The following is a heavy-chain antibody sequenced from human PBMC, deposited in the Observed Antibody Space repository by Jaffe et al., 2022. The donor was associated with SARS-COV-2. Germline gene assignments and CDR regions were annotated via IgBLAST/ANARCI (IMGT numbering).Heavy chain of an antibody. Sequence: QVQLQQWGAGLLKPSETLSLTCTVYGGSFSGYYWSWIRQPPGKGLEWIGEINESGITNYNPSLKSRVTISVDTSRNHFSLKLSSVTAADTAVYYCARVLWWSGIDAFDIWGQGTMVTVSS. D-gene: IGHD2-21*01. CDR3: ARVLWWSGIDAFDI. CDR1: GGSFSGYY. V-gene: IGHV4-34*01. CDR2: INESGIT. J-gene: IGHJ3*02.